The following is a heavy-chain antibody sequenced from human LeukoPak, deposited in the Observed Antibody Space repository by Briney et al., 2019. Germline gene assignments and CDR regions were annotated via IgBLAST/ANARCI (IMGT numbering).Heavy chain of an antibody. Sequence: SETLSLTCIVSGGSISSYYWNWIRQPAGKGLQWLGRLYSSGSTNYNPSLKSRVTISVDTSKNQFSLKLSSVTAADTAVYYCARGAYYYDSSGYYYGRYFDLWGRGTLVTVSS. V-gene: IGHV4-4*07. CDR1: GGSISSYY. CDR2: LYSSGST. CDR3: ARGAYYYDSSGYYYGRYFDL. J-gene: IGHJ2*01. D-gene: IGHD3-22*01.